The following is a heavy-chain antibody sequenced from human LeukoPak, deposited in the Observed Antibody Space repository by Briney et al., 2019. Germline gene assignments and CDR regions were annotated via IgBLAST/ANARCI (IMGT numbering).Heavy chain of an antibody. CDR2: VDPTDSYT. D-gene: IGHD1-26*01. V-gene: IGHV5-10-1*01. CDR1: GYSFTTYW. CDR3: ARREYSGSYYVY. J-gene: IGHJ4*02. Sequence: GESLKISCKGSGYSFTTYWISWVCQMPGKGLEWMGRVDPTDSYTNYSPSFQGHVTISADKSISTAYLQWSSLKASDTAMYYCARREYSGSYYVYWGQGTLVTVSS.